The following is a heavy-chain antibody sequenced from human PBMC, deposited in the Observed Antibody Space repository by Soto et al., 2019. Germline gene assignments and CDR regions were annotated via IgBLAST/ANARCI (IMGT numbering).Heavy chain of an antibody. CDR1: GGSISSGDYS. CDR2: IYHSGST. Sequence: PSETLSLTCAVSGGSISSGDYSWSWIRQPPGKGLEWIGYIYHSGSTYYNPSLKSRVTISVDRSKNQFSLKLSSVTAADTAVYYCVGSIGAFWFDPWGQGTLVTVSS. J-gene: IGHJ5*02. CDR3: VGSIGAFWFDP. D-gene: IGHD5-12*01. V-gene: IGHV4-30-2*01.